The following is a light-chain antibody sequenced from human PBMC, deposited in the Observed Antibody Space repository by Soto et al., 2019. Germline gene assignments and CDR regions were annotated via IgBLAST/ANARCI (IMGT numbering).Light chain of an antibody. Sequence: DIQMTQSPSTLSASVGGTVTVTCRASENTNTWLAWYQQKPGKAPTLVMYDASKLERGVPSRFSGSGSGTDFTLTIDGLQPDDFVTYYCQQYKTYPLTFGQGTK. CDR3: QQYKTYPLT. V-gene: IGKV1-5*01. CDR2: DAS. J-gene: IGKJ1*01. CDR1: ENTNTW.